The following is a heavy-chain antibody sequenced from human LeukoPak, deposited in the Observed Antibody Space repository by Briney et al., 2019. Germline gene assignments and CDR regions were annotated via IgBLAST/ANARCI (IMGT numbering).Heavy chain of an antibody. CDR1: GFTFSNYN. D-gene: IGHD3-10*01. J-gene: IGHJ6*03. CDR2: ITRDSIYT. V-gene: IGHV3-21*01. CDR3: ARLSAYYYGSYFYYYMDV. Sequence: GGSLRLSCAASGFTFSNYNMNWVRQTPGKGLEWVSSITRDSIYTFYADSVKGRFTISRDNAKNSLSLQMNSLRAEDTAVYYCARLSAYYYGSYFYYYMDVWGKGTTVTVSS.